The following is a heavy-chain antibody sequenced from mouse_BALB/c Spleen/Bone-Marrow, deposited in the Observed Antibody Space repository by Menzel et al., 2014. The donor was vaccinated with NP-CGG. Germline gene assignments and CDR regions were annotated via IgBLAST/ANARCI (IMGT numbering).Heavy chain of an antibody. V-gene: IGHV1S81*02. CDR3: ARGGFDY. CDR1: GYTFTSYW. J-gene: IGHJ2*01. Sequence: QVQLQQSGAELVKPGASVKLSCKASGYTFTSYWMHWVKQRPGQGLEWIGEINPSNGRTSYNEKFKSKATLTVDKSSSTAYMQLSSLTSEDPAVYYCARGGFDYWGQGTTLTVSS. CDR2: INPSNGRT.